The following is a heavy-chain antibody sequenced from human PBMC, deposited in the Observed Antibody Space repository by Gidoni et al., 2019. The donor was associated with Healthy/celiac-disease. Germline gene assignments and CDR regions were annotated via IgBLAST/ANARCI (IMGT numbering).Heavy chain of an antibody. CDR1: GGTFSSYA. CDR3: ARARYSSGWYVDY. J-gene: IGHJ4*02. D-gene: IGHD6-19*01. V-gene: IGHV1-69*01. Sequence: QVQLVQSGAEVKKPGSSVKVSCKASGGTFSSYAISRVRQAPGQGLEWMGGIIPILGKANYAQEFQGRVTITADETTRTAYMELSSLRSEDTAVYYCARARYSSGWYVDYWGQGTLVTVSS. CDR2: IIPILGKA.